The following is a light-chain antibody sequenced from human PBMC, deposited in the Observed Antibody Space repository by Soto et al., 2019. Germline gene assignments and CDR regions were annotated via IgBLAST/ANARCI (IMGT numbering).Light chain of an antibody. CDR3: QQCDSRPYT. J-gene: IGKJ2*01. CDR1: QDIYKC. Sequence: DVQMIQSPSSLSASVGDRVTITCQASQDIYKCLNWFQQKPGKAPKLLIYDESNLETGVPSRFSGSASGTDFTFTISSLQPEDVATYYCQQCDSRPYTFGQGTELDIK. V-gene: IGKV1-33*01. CDR2: DES.